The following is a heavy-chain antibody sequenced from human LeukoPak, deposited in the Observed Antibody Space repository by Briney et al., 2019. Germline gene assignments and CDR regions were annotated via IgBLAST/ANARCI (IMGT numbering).Heavy chain of an antibody. CDR2: ISSSGSTI. J-gene: IGHJ4*02. Sequence: GSLRLSCAASGFTFGSYEMNWVRQAPGKGLEWVSYISSSGSTIYYADSVKGRFTISRDNAKNSLYLQMNSLRADDTAVYYCSRGPLPVTYSYDYWGQGTLVTVSS. CDR1: GFTFGSYE. D-gene: IGHD5-18*01. CDR3: SRGPLPVTYSYDY. V-gene: IGHV3-48*03.